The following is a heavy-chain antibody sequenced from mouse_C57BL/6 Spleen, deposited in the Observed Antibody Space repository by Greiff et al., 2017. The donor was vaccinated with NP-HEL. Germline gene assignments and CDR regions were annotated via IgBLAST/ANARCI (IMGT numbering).Heavy chain of an antibody. Sequence: EVHLVESEGGLVQPGSSMKLSCTASGFTFSDYYMAWVRQVPEKGLEWVANINYDGSSTYYLDSLKSRFIISRDNAKNILYLQMSSLKSEDTATYYCARDSDYDGRFDYWGQGTTLTVSS. CDR3: ARDSDYDGRFDY. CDR2: INYDGSST. CDR1: GFTFSDYY. V-gene: IGHV5-16*01. D-gene: IGHD2-4*01. J-gene: IGHJ2*01.